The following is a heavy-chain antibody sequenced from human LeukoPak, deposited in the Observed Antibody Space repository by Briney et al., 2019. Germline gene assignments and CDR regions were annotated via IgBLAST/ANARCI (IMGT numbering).Heavy chain of an antibody. D-gene: IGHD6-19*01. CDR2: FYYTGST. CDR3: ARVGYSSGRPAYGMDV. Sequence: PSETLSLTCTVSGGSISSNGYYWGWIRQPPGKGLEWIGSFYYTGSTFYSPSLKSRVTISVDTSKNQFSLKLSSVTAADTAVYYCARVGYSSGRPAYGMDVWGQGTTVTVSS. J-gene: IGHJ6*02. CDR1: GGSISSNGYY. V-gene: IGHV4-39*07.